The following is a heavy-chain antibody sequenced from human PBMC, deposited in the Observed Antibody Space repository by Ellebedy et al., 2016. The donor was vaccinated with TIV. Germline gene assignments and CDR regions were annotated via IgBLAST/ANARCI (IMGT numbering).Heavy chain of an antibody. CDR2: ISYDGSKK. CDR1: RFTFSSYG. CDR3: AKESMKVRGHLDY. V-gene: IGHV3-30*18. D-gene: IGHD3-10*01. Sequence: GESLKISCAASRFTFSSYGMHWVRQAPGKGLEWVAVISYDGSKKYHADSVKGRFTISRDNSRNMVYLQMNSLRAADTAVYYCAKESMKVRGHLDYWGQGTLVTVSS. J-gene: IGHJ4*02.